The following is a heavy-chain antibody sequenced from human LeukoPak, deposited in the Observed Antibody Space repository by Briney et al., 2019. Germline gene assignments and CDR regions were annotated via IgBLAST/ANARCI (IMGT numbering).Heavy chain of an antibody. CDR3: ARVVTTEDFDY. V-gene: IGHV1-18*01. J-gene: IGHJ4*02. CDR2: ISAYNGNT. CDR1: GGTFSSYA. D-gene: IGHD2-21*02. Sequence: ASVMVSCKASGGTFSSYAISWVRQAPGQGLEWMGWISAYNGNTNYAQKLQGRVTVTTDTSTSTAYMELRSLRSDDTAVYYCARVVTTEDFDYWGQGTLVTVSS.